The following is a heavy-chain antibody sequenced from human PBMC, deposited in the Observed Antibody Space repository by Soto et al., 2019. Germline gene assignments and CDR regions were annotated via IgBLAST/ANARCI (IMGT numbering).Heavy chain of an antibody. CDR3: ASHSSSSGFDY. J-gene: IGHJ4*02. D-gene: IGHD6-6*01. Sequence: GGSLRLSCAASGFTFSSYGMHWVRQAPGKGLEWVAVIWYDGSNKYYADSVKGRFTISRDNSKNTLYLQMNSLRAEDTAVYYCASHSSSSGFDYWGQGTLVTVSS. CDR1: GFTFSSYG. CDR2: IWYDGSNK. V-gene: IGHV3-33*01.